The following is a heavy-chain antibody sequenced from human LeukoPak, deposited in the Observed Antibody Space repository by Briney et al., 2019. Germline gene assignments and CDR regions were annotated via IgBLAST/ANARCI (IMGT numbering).Heavy chain of an antibody. D-gene: IGHD3-3*01. V-gene: IGHV1-8*01. CDR3: ARFAVLRFLEWFPVLRGMDV. Sequence: ASVKVSCKASGYTFTSYDINWVRQATGQGLEWMGWMNPNSGNTGYAQKFQGRVTMTRNTSISTAYMELSSLRSEDTAVYYCARFAVLRFLEWFPVLRGMDVWGQGTTVTVSS. J-gene: IGHJ6*02. CDR2: MNPNSGNT. CDR1: GYTFTSYD.